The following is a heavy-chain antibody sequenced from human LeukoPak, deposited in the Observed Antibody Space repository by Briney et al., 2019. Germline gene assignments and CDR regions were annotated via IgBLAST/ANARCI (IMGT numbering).Heavy chain of an antibody. D-gene: IGHD2-2*02. CDR2: IYYSGST. J-gene: IGHJ4*02. V-gene: IGHV4-39*07. CDR1: GGSISSSSYY. Sequence: SETLSLTCTVSGGSISSSSYYWGWIRQPPGKGLEWIGSIYYSGSTYYNPSLKSRVTISVDTSKNQFSLKLSSVTAADTAVYYCARHIVVVPAAIQESDYWGQGTLVTVSS. CDR3: ARHIVVVPAAIQESDY.